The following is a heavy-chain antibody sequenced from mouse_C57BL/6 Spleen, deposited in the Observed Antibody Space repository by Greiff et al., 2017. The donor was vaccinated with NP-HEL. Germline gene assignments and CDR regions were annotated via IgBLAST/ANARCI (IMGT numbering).Heavy chain of an antibody. D-gene: IGHD1-1*01. V-gene: IGHV10-3*01. CDR1: GFTFNTYA. Sequence: EVQLVESGGGLVQPTGSLKLSCAASGFTFNTYAMYWVRQAPGKGLEWVARIRSKSSNYETYYAVSVQDRFTISRDDSQSMIYLQMNNLKTDDTSMYYCGRDSGYYGFDYWGQGTTLTVSS. J-gene: IGHJ2*01. CDR2: IRSKSSNYET. CDR3: GRDSGYYGFDY.